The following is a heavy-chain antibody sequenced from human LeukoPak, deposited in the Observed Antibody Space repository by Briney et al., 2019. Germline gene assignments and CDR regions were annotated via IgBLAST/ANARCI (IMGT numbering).Heavy chain of an antibody. CDR2: ISSSSSYI. V-gene: IGHV3-21*01. D-gene: IGHD2-15*01. CDR1: GFTFSSYS. Sequence: GGSLRLSCAASGFTFSSYSMNWVRQAPGKGLEWVSSISSSSSYIYYADSVKGRFTIPRDNAKNSLYLQMNSLRAEDTAVYYCARDALGYCSGGSCYSPTYYYMDVWGKGTTVTVSS. CDR3: ARDALGYCSGGSCYSPTYYYMDV. J-gene: IGHJ6*03.